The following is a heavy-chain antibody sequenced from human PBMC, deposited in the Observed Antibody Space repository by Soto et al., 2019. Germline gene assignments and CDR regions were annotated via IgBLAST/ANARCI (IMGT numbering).Heavy chain of an antibody. V-gene: IGHV5-51*01. CDR1: GYSFTSYW. J-gene: IGHJ4*02. CDR3: ARLAGYYDSSGPDASDY. Sequence: ESLKISCKGSGYSFTSYWIAWVRQMPGKGLEWMGIIYPGDSDTRYSPSFQGQVTISADKSISTAYLQWSSLKASDTAMYYCARLAGYYDSSGPDASDYWGQGTPVTVSS. D-gene: IGHD3-22*01. CDR2: IYPGDSDT.